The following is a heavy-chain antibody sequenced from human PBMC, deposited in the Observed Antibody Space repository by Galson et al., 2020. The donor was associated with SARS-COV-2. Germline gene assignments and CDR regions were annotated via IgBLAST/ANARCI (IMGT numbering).Heavy chain of an antibody. V-gene: IGHV1-69*13. J-gene: IGHJ2*01. Sequence: SVKVSCKASGGTFSSYAISWVRQAPGQGLEWLGGIIPIFGTANYAQKFQGRVTITADESTSTAYMELSSLRSEDTAVYYCASSDRGSWYFDLWGRGTLVTVSS. CDR2: IIPIFGTA. CDR3: ASSDRGSWYFDL. CDR1: GGTFSSYA. D-gene: IGHD2-15*01.